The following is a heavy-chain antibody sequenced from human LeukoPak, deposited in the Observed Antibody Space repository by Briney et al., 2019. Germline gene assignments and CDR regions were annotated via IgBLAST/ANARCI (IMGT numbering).Heavy chain of an antibody. V-gene: IGHV3-23*01. J-gene: IGHJ4*02. D-gene: IGHD6-13*01. CDR3: ASQPAIAAASNY. CDR2: ISGSGGST. Sequence: GGSLRLSCAASGFTFSSYAMSWVRQAPGKGLEWVSAISGSGGSTYYADSVKGRFTISRDNSKNTLYPQMNSLRAEDTAVYYCASQPAIAAASNYWGQGTLVTVSS. CDR1: GFTFSSYA.